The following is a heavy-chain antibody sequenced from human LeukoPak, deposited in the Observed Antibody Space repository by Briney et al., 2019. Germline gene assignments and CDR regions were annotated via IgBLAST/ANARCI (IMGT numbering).Heavy chain of an antibody. Sequence: GGSLRLSCAGSGFTFSNYSMKWVRQAPGKGLEWLSYISSGGSTRYYLDSVKGRFTISRDDSKNTLYLLMNSLRAEDAALYYCAKGTTAIFGVADYWGQGTLVTVSS. CDR2: ISSGGSTR. V-gene: IGHV3-48*01. J-gene: IGHJ4*02. D-gene: IGHD3-3*01. CDR3: AKGTTAIFGVADY. CDR1: GFTFSNYS.